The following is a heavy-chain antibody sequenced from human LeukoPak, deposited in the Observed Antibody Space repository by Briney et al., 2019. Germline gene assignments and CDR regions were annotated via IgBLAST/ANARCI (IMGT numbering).Heavy chain of an antibody. V-gene: IGHV4-59*01. Sequence: SETLSLTCAVYGGSFSGYYWSWIRQPPGKGLEWIGYIYYSGSTNYNPSLKSRVTISVDTSKNQFSLKLSSVTAADTAVYYCARAMVRGVMAYYYYMDVWGKGTTVTVSS. CDR3: ARAMVRGVMAYYYYMDV. J-gene: IGHJ6*03. CDR1: GGSFSGYY. D-gene: IGHD3-10*01. CDR2: IYYSGST.